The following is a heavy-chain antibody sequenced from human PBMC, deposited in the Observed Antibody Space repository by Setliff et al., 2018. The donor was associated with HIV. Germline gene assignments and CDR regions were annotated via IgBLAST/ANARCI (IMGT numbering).Heavy chain of an antibody. CDR3: ASYRKAERGLQLGGNFDY. D-gene: IGHD5-12*01. Sequence: PSETLSLTCTVSGGSISRGSYYWSWIRQPAGKALEWIGRIYTSRSTNYNPSLKSRVTISVDTSKNQFSLKLSSVTAADTAVYYCASYRKAERGLQLGGNFDYWGQGTLVTVSA. CDR2: IYTSRST. V-gene: IGHV4-61*02. J-gene: IGHJ4*02. CDR1: GGSISRGSYY.